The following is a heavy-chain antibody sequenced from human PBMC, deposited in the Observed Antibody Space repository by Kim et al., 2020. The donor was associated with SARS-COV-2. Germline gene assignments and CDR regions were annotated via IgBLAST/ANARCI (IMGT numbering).Heavy chain of an antibody. CDR3: AKDIRSPVIAAAAIGY. Sequence: GGSLRLSCAASGFTFDDYAMHWVRQAPGKGLEWVSLISGDGSSTYYADSVKGRFTISRDNSKNSLYLQMNSLRTEDTALYYCAKDIRSPVIAAAAIGYWGHGTLVTVSS. CDR2: ISGDGSST. CDR1: GFTFDDYA. V-gene: IGHV3-43*02. J-gene: IGHJ4*01. D-gene: IGHD6-13*01.